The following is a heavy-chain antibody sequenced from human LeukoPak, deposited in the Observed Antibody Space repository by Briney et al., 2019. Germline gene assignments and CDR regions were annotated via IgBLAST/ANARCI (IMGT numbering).Heavy chain of an antibody. D-gene: IGHD3-3*01. J-gene: IGHJ4*02. CDR3: AKDSYDFWSGFDI. V-gene: IGHV3-23*01. Sequence: PGGSLRLSCVASGFTFSTYAMSWVRQSPGRGLEWVSNISNFVGSTYYPDSVKGRFTISRDNSKNTLYLEMNSLSPEDTAVYYCAKDSYDFWSGFDIWGQGTVITVSS. CDR1: GFTFSTYA. CDR2: ISNFVGST.